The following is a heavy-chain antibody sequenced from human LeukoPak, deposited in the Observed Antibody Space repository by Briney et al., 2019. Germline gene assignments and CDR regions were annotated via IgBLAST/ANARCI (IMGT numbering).Heavy chain of an antibody. D-gene: IGHD3-22*01. CDR3: ARVGYYDSSGYPTLYYFDY. Sequence: SETLSLTCTVPGGSISSYYWSWIRQPAGKGLEWIGRIYTSGSTNYNPSLKSRVTMSVDTSKNQFSLKLSSVTAADTAVYYCARVGYYDSSGYPTLYYFDYWGQGTLVTVSS. CDR1: GGSISSYY. CDR2: IYTSGST. J-gene: IGHJ4*02. V-gene: IGHV4-4*07.